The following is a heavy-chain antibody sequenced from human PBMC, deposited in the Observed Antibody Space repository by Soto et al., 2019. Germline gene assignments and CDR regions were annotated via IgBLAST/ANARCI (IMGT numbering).Heavy chain of an antibody. D-gene: IGHD6-6*01. V-gene: IGHV3-43*01. CDR1: GFTFDDYT. J-gene: IGHJ6*02. Sequence: PGGSLRLSCAASGFTFDDYTMHWVRQAPGKGLEWVSLISWDGGSTYYADSVKGRFTISRDNSKNSLYLQMNSLRTEDTALYYCAKDMNIAARDNYYYGMDVWGQGTTVTVSS. CDR2: ISWDGGST. CDR3: AKDMNIAARDNYYYGMDV.